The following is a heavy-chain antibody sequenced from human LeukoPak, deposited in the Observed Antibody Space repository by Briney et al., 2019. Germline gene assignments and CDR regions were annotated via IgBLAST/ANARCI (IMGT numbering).Heavy chain of an antibody. V-gene: IGHV1-24*01. CDR1: GYTLTELS. D-gene: IGHD3-10*01. Sequence: WASVNVSCKVSGYTLTELSMHWVRQAPGKGLEWMGGFDPEDGETIYAQKFQGRVTMTEDTSTDTAYMELSSLRSEDTAVYYCATTLGLSMVRGVIYPFDDWGQGTLVPVSS. CDR3: ATTLGLSMVRGVIYPFDD. CDR2: FDPEDGET. J-gene: IGHJ4*02.